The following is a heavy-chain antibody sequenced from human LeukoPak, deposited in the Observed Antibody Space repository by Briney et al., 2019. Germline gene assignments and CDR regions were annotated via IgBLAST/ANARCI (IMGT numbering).Heavy chain of an antibody. Sequence: SVKVSFKASGGTFSSYAISWVRQAPGQGLELMGGIIPIFGTANYAQKFQGRVTITADESTSTAYMELSSLRSEDTAVYYFPGGHGIRYFDWLLPYYFDYWGQGTLVTVSS. CDR1: GGTFSSYA. D-gene: IGHD3-9*01. J-gene: IGHJ4*02. V-gene: IGHV1-69*13. CDR3: PGGHGIRYFDWLLPYYFDY. CDR2: IIPIFGTA.